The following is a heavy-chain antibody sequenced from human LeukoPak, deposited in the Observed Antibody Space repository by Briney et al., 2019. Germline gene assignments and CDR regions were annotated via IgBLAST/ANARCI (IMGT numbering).Heavy chain of an antibody. CDR2: ISGSGGST. CDR3: ARDDVGGAVDY. V-gene: IGHV3-23*01. CDR1: GFTFGDYA. J-gene: IGHJ4*02. Sequence: PGGSLRLSCTASGFTFGDYAMSWVRQAPGKGLEWVSAISGSGGSTNYADSVKGRFTISRDNSKNTLYLQMNSLRADDTAVYYCARDDVGGAVDYWGQGTLVTVSS. D-gene: IGHD1-26*01.